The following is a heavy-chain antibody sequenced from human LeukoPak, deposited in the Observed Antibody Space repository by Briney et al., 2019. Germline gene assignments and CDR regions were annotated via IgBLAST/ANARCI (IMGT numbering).Heavy chain of an antibody. V-gene: IGHV1-18*01. J-gene: IGHJ4*02. Sequence: ASVKVSCKAPGYKFINYGINWVRQAPGQGLEWMGWINAYLRQTTYAQKFQDRVTLTTDTSTSTAYMELRSLTSDDTAVYYCARDLSSGWNDYWGQGTPVTVSS. CDR2: INAYLRQT. D-gene: IGHD6-19*01. CDR1: GYKFINYG. CDR3: ARDLSSGWNDY.